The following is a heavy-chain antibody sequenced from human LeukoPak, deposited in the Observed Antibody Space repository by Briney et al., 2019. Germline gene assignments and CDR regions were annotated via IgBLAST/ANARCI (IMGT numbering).Heavy chain of an antibody. CDR3: AADPDTTMAFDY. J-gene: IGHJ4*02. V-gene: IGHV1-58*02. Sequence: ASVTVSCKASGFTFTSSSIQWVRQARGQRLEWIGWILGGSSDTYYAQKFQERVTITRDMSTSTAYLELSSLRSEDTPVYYCAADPDTTMAFDYWGQGTLVTVSS. CDR2: ILGGSSDT. CDR1: GFTFTSSS. D-gene: IGHD5-18*01.